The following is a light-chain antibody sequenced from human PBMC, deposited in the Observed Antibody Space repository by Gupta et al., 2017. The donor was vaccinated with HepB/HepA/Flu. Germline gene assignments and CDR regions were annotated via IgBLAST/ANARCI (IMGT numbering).Light chain of an antibody. CDR1: QDIGNY. Sequence: DLQMTQSPSSLSASVGDRVTITCQASQDIGNYLDWYQHKPGKAPKLLIFDASNWETGVASRFSGSGYGKDFTFTISSRQQEDISAYYCHEYENLPLITFGRGTKVEIK. CDR2: DAS. J-gene: IGKJ4*01. V-gene: IGKV1-33*01. CDR3: HEYENLPLIT.